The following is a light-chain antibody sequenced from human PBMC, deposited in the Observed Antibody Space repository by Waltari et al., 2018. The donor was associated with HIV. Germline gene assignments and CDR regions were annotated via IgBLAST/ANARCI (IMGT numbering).Light chain of an antibody. J-gene: IGLJ3*02. Sequence: QSALPQPASVPASTGQSITISCPGTGSDIGTYDLVPWYQQRPGKAPKLMISEVNTWPSGVSNRFSCSKSGITASLTISGLQAEDEADYYCCSYVTTGTWVFGGGTKLTVL. V-gene: IGLV2-23*02. CDR2: EVN. CDR3: CSYVTTGTWV. CDR1: GSDIGTYDL.